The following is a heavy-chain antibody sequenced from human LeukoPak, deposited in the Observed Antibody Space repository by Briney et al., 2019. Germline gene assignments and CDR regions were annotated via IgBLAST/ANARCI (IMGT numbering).Heavy chain of an antibody. D-gene: IGHD2-2*01. CDR1: GGSISSYY. Sequence: MPSETLSLTCTVSGGSISSYYWSWIRQPAGKGLEWIGRIYTSGSTNYNPSLKSRVTMSVDTSKSQFSLKLSSVTAADTAVYYCARVGVVPAPYYYYGMDVWGQGTTVTVSS. J-gene: IGHJ6*02. V-gene: IGHV4-4*07. CDR3: ARVGVVPAPYYYYGMDV. CDR2: IYTSGST.